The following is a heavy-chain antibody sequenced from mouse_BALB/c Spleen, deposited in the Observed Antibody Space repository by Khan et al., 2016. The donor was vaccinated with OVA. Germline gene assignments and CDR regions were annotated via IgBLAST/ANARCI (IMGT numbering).Heavy chain of an antibody. CDR1: GYTFTSHT. Sequence: QVQLKQSGAELARPGASVRMSCKASGYTFTSHTMHWVKQRPGQSLEWIGYINPRSGYTQYNQKFNDKATLTADISSSTAYMQLSSLTSEDSAVYYCARRTTEYALDYWGQGTSVTVSS. CDR2: INPRSGYT. J-gene: IGHJ4*01. CDR3: ARRTTEYALDY. V-gene: IGHV1-4*01. D-gene: IGHD2-14*01.